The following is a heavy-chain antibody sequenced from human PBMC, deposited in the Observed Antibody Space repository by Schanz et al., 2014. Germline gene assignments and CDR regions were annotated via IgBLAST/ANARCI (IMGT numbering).Heavy chain of an antibody. Sequence: EVQLVESGGGLVQPGGSLRLSCAASGFSFSTHAMSWVRQAPGQGLEWVSGINTSGGSRYYAESVKGRFTISRDNSKNLVVLQMNSLRVDDTAVYYCAKVWGSDYFYPFDYWGQGTLVTVSS. V-gene: IGHV3-23*04. D-gene: IGHD3-22*01. CDR3: AKVWGSDYFYPFDY. J-gene: IGHJ4*02. CDR2: INTSGGSR. CDR1: GFSFSTHA.